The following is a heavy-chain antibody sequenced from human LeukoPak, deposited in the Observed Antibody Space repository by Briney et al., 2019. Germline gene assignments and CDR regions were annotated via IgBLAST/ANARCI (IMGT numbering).Heavy chain of an antibody. CDR1: GFTFSSYG. CDR2: IRYDGSNK. CDR3: AKDPNIVVVPAALHAFDI. V-gene: IGHV3-30*02. J-gene: IGHJ3*02. Sequence: GGSLRLSCAASGFTFSSYGMHWVRQAPGKGLEWVAFIRYDGSNKYYADSVKGRFTISRDNSKNTLYLQMNSLRAEDTAVYYCAKDPNIVVVPAALHAFDIWGQGTMVTVSS. D-gene: IGHD2-2*02.